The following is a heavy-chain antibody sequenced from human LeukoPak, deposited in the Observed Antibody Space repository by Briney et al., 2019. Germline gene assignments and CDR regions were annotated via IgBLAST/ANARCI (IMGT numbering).Heavy chain of an antibody. CDR1: GFTFSSYG. Sequence: GGSLRLSCAASGFTFSSYGMHWVRQAPGKGLVWVSRINSVGSSTSYADSVKGRFTISRDNAKNTLYLQMNSLRAEDTAVYYCARDRGSSCLDVWGKGTTVTVSS. J-gene: IGHJ6*04. CDR3: ARDRGSSCLDV. D-gene: IGHD6-13*01. V-gene: IGHV3-74*01. CDR2: INSVGSST.